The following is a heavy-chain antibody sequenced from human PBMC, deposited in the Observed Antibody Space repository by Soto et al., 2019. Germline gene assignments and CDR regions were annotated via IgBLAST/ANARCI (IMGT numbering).Heavy chain of an antibody. CDR3: ARGGDIYDFWSGYGAPHYGMDV. CDR2: ISAYNGNT. D-gene: IGHD3-3*01. Sequence: DSVKVSCKASGYTFTSYGISWVRQAPGQGLEWMGWISAYNGNTNYAQKLQGRVTMTTDTSTSTAYMEPRSLRSDDTAVYYCARGGDIYDFWSGYGAPHYGMDVWGQGTTVTVSS. J-gene: IGHJ6*02. CDR1: GYTFTSYG. V-gene: IGHV1-18*01.